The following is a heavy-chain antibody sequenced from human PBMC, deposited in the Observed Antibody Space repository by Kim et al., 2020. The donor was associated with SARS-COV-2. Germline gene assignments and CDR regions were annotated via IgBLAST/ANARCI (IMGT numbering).Heavy chain of an antibody. D-gene: IGHD2-2*01. V-gene: IGHV4-61*02. J-gene: IGHJ5*02. Sequence: SETLSLTCTVSGGSISSGSYYWSWIRQPAGKGLEWIGRIYTSGSTNYNPSLKSRVTISVDTSKNQFSLKLSSVTAADTAVYYCAREVVPAASADGNWFDPWGQGTLVTVSS. CDR1: GGSISSGSYY. CDR2: IYTSGST. CDR3: AREVVPAASADGNWFDP.